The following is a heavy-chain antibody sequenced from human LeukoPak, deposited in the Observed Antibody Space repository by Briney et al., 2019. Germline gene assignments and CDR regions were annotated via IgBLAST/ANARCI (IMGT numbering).Heavy chain of an antibody. J-gene: IGHJ4*02. CDR2: IYYSGST. V-gene: IGHV4-39*01. D-gene: IGHD3-9*01. Sequence: PSETLSLTCTVSGGSLSSSSYYWGWVRQPPGKGLEWIGKIYYSGSTYYSPALKSRLTISLDTSQRQFSLRLSSVTAADTALYCCTRGSYDVLTGYSTLGEYWGQGTLVTVSS. CDR1: GGSLSSSSYY. CDR3: TRGSYDVLTGYSTLGEY.